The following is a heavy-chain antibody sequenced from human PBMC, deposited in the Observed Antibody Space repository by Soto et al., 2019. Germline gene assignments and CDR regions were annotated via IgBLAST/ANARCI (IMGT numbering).Heavy chain of an antibody. CDR1: GYTFTGYY. D-gene: IGHD3-3*01. V-gene: IGHV1-2*04. J-gene: IGHJ6*03. CDR3: ARDGLGLYYDFWSGYYQGETSKYYYYMDV. Sequence: GASVKVSCKASGYTFTGYYMHWVRQAPGQGLEWMGWINPNNGGTNYSQKFQGWVTMTRDTSISTAYMELSRLRSDDTAVYYCARDGLGLYYDFWSGYYQGETSKYYYYMDVWGKGTTVTVSS. CDR2: INPNNGGT.